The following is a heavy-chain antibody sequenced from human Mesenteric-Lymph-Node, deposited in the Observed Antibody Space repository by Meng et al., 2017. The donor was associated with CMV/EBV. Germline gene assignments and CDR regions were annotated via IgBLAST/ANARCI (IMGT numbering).Heavy chain of an antibody. Sequence: GESLKISCAASEFTFSSYGMHWVRQAPGKGLEWVALIWNDGNNKYYADSVKGRFTVSRDNSKNTLYLEMNNLRAEDTAVYYCAKDYRYCGVDCYFLSVDAFDIWGQGTMVTVSS. CDR1: EFTFSSYG. D-gene: IGHD2-21*01. CDR2: IWNDGNNK. CDR3: AKDYRYCGVDCYFLSVDAFDI. V-gene: IGHV3-33*06. J-gene: IGHJ3*02.